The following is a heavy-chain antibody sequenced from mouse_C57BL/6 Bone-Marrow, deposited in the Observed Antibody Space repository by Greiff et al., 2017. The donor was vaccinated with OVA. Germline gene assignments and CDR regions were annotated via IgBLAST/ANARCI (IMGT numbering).Heavy chain of an antibody. D-gene: IGHD2-4*01. V-gene: IGHV10-1*01. CDR2: IRSKSNNYAT. Sequence: EVQVVESGGGLVQPKGSLKLSCAASGFSFNTYAMNWVRQAPGKGLEWVARIRSKSNNYATYYADSVKDRFTISRDDSESMLYLQMNNLKTEDTAMYYCVRDYDYPYWYFDVWGTGTTVTVSS. J-gene: IGHJ1*03. CDR1: GFSFNTYA. CDR3: VRDYDYPYWYFDV.